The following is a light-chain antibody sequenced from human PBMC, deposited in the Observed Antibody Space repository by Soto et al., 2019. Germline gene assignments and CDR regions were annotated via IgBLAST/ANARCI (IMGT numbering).Light chain of an antibody. CDR1: QTVERW. CDR3: QQYKDYVYT. V-gene: IGKV1-5*01. Sequence: DIQMTQSPSTLSASVGDRVIITCRASQTVERWMAWYQQKPGKAPKLLISDVSTLERGVPSRFSGSGSATEFTLTRSGLQPDDFATYYCQQYKDYVYTFGQGTKVESK. J-gene: IGKJ2*01. CDR2: DVS.